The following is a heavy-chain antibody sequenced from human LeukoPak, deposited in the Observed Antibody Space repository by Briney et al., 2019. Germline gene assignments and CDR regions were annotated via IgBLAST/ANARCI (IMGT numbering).Heavy chain of an antibody. D-gene: IGHD3-22*01. CDR1: GFTFSSYS. V-gene: IGHV3-48*04. CDR3: AREWTDYYDSSGYPTAAFDI. Sequence: GGSLRLSCAASGFTFSSYSMNWVRQAPGKGLEWVSYISSSSSTIYYANSVKGRFTISRDNAKNSLYLQMNSLRAEDTAVYYCAREWTDYYDSSGYPTAAFDIWGQGTMVTVSS. CDR2: ISSSSSTI. J-gene: IGHJ3*02.